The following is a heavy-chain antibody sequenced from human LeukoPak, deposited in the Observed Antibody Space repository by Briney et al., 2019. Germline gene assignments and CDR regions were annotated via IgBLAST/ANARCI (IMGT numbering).Heavy chain of an antibody. CDR3: ARSFGAIFSILYYYYYMDV. CDR1: GYTFTSYD. V-gene: IGHV1-8*03. CDR2: MNPNSGNT. J-gene: IGHJ6*03. Sequence: ASVKVSCKASGYTFTSYDINWVRQATGQGLEWMGWMNPNSGNTGYAQKFQGRVTITRNTSISTAYMELSSLRSEDTAVYYCARSFGAIFSILYYYYYMDVWGKGTTVTVSS. D-gene: IGHD3-16*01.